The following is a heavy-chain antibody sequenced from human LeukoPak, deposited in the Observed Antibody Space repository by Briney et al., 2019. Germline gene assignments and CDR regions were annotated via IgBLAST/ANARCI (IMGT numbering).Heavy chain of an antibody. V-gene: IGHV1-69*05. CDR3: ARGTGSSGWYEEIDY. D-gene: IGHD6-19*01. Sequence: SVKVSCKASGGTFSSYAISWVRQAPGQGLEWMGGIIPIFGTANYAQKFQGRVTITTDESTSTAYMELSSLRSEDTAVYYCARGTGSSGWYEEIDYWGQGTLVTVSS. J-gene: IGHJ4*02. CDR1: GGTFSSYA. CDR2: IIPIFGTA.